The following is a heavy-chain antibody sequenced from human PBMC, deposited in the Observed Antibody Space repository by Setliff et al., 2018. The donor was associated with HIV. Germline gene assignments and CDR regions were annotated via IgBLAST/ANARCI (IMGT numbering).Heavy chain of an antibody. Sequence: SETLSLTCTVSGGSIRSGFYYWHWMRQPPGKGLEWIGSIYYSGSTHYKSSLKSRVTISVDTSKNQFSLRLSSVTAADTAVYYCARGGGPDTNFDSWGRGTLVTVSS. V-gene: IGHV4-39*07. CDR2: IYYSGST. CDR3: ARGGGPDTNFDS. CDR1: GGSIRSGFYY. J-gene: IGHJ4*02.